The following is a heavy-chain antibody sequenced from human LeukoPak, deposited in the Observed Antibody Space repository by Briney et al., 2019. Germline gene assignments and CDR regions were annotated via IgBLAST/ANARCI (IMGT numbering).Heavy chain of an antibody. V-gene: IGHV3-48*01. Sequence: GGSLRLSCADSGFTFSTYVMSWVRQAPGKGLEWVSYIDSSSSTTYYADSVKGRFTISRDNAKNSLYLQMNSLRADDTAVYYCAREGRSQMVRGIILPNDYWGQGTLVTVSS. CDR2: IDSSSSTT. J-gene: IGHJ4*02. CDR1: GFTFSTYV. D-gene: IGHD3-10*01. CDR3: AREGRSQMVRGIILPNDY.